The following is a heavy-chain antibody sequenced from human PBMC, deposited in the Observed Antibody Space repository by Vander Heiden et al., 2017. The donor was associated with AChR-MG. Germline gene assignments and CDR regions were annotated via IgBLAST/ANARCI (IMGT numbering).Heavy chain of an antibody. D-gene: IGHD3-9*01. CDR3: AKDLDILTGYYTSGAFDI. Sequence: EVQLVESGGGLVQPGRSLRLSCAASGFTFDDYAMHWVRQAPGKGLEWVSGISWNSGSIGYADSVKGRFTISRDNAKNSLYLQMNSLRAEDTALYYCAKDLDILTGYYTSGAFDIWGQGTMVTVSS. CDR1: GFTFDDYA. J-gene: IGHJ3*02. CDR2: ISWNSGSI. V-gene: IGHV3-9*01.